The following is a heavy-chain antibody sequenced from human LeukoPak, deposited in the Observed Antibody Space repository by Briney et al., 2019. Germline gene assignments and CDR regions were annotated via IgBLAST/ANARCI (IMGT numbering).Heavy chain of an antibody. D-gene: IGHD5-12*01. CDR2: VHYSGIT. CDR1: GDSISSHY. V-gene: IGHV4-59*11. CDR3: ARDTYDYYFNP. Sequence: SETLSLTCTVSGDSISSHYWNWIRQPPGKGLEWIGCVHYSGITYYNPSLKSRVAISVDTSKKQFSLILNSVTAADTAVYYCARDTYDYYFNPWGQGTLVTVSP. J-gene: IGHJ5*02.